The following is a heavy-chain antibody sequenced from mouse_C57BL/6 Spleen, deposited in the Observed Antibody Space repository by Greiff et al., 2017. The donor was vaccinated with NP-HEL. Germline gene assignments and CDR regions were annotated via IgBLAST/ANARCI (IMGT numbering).Heavy chain of an antibody. V-gene: IGHV1-52*01. CDR1: GYTFTSYW. CDR3: AREGGKGKSFDY. Sequence: QVQLKQPGAELVRPGSSVKLSCKASGYTFTSYWMHWVKQRPIQGLEWIGNIDPSDSETHYNQKFKDKATLTVDKSSSTAYMQLSSLTSEDSAVYYCAREGGKGKSFDYWGQGTTLTVSS. J-gene: IGHJ2*01. D-gene: IGHD1-3*01. CDR2: IDPSDSET.